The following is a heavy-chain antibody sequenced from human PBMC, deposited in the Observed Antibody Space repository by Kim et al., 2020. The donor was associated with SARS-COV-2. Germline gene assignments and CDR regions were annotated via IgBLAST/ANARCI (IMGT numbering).Heavy chain of an antibody. Sequence: GGSLRLSCAASGFTFSSYGMHWVRQAPGKGLEWVAVISYDGSNKYYADSVKGRFTISRDNSKNTLYLQMNSLRAEDTAVYYCAKDQGSSEAFDIWGQGTMVTVSS. CDR2: ISYDGSNK. V-gene: IGHV3-30*18. J-gene: IGHJ3*02. CDR1: GFTFSSYG. CDR3: AKDQGSSEAFDI. D-gene: IGHD6-6*01.